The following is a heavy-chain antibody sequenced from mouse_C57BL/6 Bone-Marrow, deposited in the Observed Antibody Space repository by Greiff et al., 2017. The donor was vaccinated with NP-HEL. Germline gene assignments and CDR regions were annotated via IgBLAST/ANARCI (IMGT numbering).Heavy chain of an antibody. D-gene: IGHD1-1*01. CDR3: ARYYGSSYYFDY. J-gene: IGHJ2*01. V-gene: IGHV1-80*01. CDR2: LYPGDGDT. Sequence: QVQLKQSGAELVKPGASVKISCKASGYAFSSYWMNWVKQRPGKGLAWIGQLYPGDGDTNSHGKFKGKATLTADKSSSTAYMQLSSLTSEDYAVYICARYYGSSYYFDYWGQGTTLTVSS. CDR1: GYAFSSYW.